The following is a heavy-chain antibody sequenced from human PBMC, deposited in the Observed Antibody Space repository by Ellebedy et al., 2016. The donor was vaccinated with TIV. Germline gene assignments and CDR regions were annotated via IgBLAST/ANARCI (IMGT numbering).Heavy chain of an antibody. D-gene: IGHD2-2*03. Sequence: GESLKISCAASGFTFSGNAMSWVRQAPGKGLKWVSAISGGGGSTFYADSVKGRFTIFRDNSKNTLYLQMNSLRVDDTAVYYCAKLGYCGNDRCSLEVWGQGTTVTVSS. CDR2: ISGGGGST. V-gene: IGHV3-23*01. CDR3: AKLGYCGNDRCSLEV. CDR1: GFTFSGNA. J-gene: IGHJ6*02.